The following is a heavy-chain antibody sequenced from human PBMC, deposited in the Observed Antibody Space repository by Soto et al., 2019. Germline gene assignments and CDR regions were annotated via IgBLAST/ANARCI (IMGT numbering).Heavy chain of an antibody. D-gene: IGHD6-6*01. Sequence: GGSLRLSCAASGFTFSSYAMSWVRQAPGKGLEWVSAISGSGGSTYYADSVKGRFTISRDNSKNTLYLQMNSLRAEDTAVYYCAKVGEPSSSSWFENYYYYMDVWGKGTTVTVSS. J-gene: IGHJ6*03. CDR3: AKVGEPSSSSWFENYYYYMDV. CDR2: ISGSGGST. V-gene: IGHV3-23*01. CDR1: GFTFSSYA.